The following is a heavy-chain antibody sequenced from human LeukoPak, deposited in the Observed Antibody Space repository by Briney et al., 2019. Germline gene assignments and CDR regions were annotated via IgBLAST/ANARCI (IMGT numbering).Heavy chain of an antibody. CDR1: GVSISGYY. J-gene: IGHJ4*02. V-gene: IGHV4-4*07. D-gene: IGHD5-24*01. Sequence: PSETLSLTCTVSGVSISGYYWSWIRQSAGKGLEWIGRINTSGSTNYNPSLKSRVTMSVDTSKNQFSLKLSSVTAADTAVYYCARVEMATIITFDYWGQGTLVTVSS. CDR2: INTSGST. CDR3: ARVEMATIITFDY.